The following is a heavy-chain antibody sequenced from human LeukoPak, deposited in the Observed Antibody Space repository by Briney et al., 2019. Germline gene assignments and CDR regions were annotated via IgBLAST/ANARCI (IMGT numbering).Heavy chain of an antibody. CDR3: ARSRYSYPIDY. CDR2: IYYSGST. V-gene: IGHV4-39*07. CDR1: GGSISSSSYY. D-gene: IGHD5-24*01. J-gene: IGHJ4*02. Sequence: KASETLSLTCTVSGGSISSSSYYWGWIRQPPGKGLEWIGSIYYSGSTYYNPSLKSRVTISVDTSKNQFSPKLSSVTAADTAVYYCARSRYSYPIDYWGQGTLVTVSS.